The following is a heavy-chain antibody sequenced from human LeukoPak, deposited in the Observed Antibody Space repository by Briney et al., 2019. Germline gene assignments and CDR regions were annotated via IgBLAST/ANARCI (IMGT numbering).Heavy chain of an antibody. CDR1: GGSISSRSYY. CDR2: IYYSGST. J-gene: IGHJ5*02. V-gene: IGHV4-39*02. Sequence: SETLSLTCTVSGGSISSRSYYWGWIRQPPGKGLEWIGSIYYSGSTNYNPSLKSRVTISVDTSKNHFSLRLSSVTAADTAVYYCARLVQLWLRLVWFDPWGQGILVTVSS. CDR3: ARLVQLWLRLVWFDP. D-gene: IGHD5-18*01.